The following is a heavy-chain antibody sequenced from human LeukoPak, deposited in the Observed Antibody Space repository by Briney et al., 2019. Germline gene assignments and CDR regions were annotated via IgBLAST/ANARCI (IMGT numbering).Heavy chain of an antibody. Sequence: VASVNVSCKASGYTFTSYAMHWVRQAPGQRLEWMGWINAGNGNTKYSQKFQGRVTITRDTSASTAYMELSSLRSEDTAVYYCARGYSSSWYVKKDAFDIWGQGTMVTVSS. V-gene: IGHV1-3*01. CDR2: INAGNGNT. CDR3: ARGYSSSWYVKKDAFDI. CDR1: GYTFTSYA. J-gene: IGHJ3*02. D-gene: IGHD6-13*01.